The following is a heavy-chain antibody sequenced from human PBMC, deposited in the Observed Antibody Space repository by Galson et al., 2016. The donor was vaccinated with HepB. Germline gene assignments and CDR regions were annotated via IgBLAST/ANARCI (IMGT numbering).Heavy chain of an antibody. D-gene: IGHD3-16*01. CDR1: GFSLNTSEMC. V-gene: IGHV2-70*01. Sequence: PALVKPTQTLTLTCTFSGFSLNTSEMCVSWICQPPGKALEWLALIDWDDDKYYSTSLKTSLTISKDTSKNQVVLTMTNMDPEDTATYYCARIRGLRGSRGDYYYDMDDWGQGTTVTVSS. CDR2: IDWDDDK. CDR3: ARIRGLRGSRGDYYYDMDD. J-gene: IGHJ6*02.